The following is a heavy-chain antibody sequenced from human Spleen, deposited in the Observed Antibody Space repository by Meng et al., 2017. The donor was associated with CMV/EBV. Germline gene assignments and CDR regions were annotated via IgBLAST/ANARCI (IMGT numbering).Heavy chain of an antibody. V-gene: IGHV1-69*05. J-gene: IGHJ4*02. CDR2: ILPIFGTA. Sequence: SCKASGGTFSSYAISWVRQAPGQGLEWMGGILPIFGTANYSQKFQGRVTLTTDESTSTAYMGLSSLRSEDTAVYYCARDTSGSHYGYWGQGTLVTVSS. CDR3: ARDTSGSHYGY. CDR1: GGTFSSYA. D-gene: IGHD1-26*01.